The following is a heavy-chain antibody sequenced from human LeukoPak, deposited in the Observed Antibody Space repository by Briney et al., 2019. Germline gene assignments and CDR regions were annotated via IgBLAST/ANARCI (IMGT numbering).Heavy chain of an antibody. CDR1: GFTFSSYA. CDR3: SRNWFSTYFDY. CDR2: MNGGGGIT. J-gene: IGHJ4*02. V-gene: IGHV3-23*01. Sequence: PGESLRLSCAASGFTFSSYAMYWVRQAPGEGLEWVSGMNGGGGITYYADSVEGRFTISRDNSKNTLYLQMNSLRAEDTAVYYCSRNWFSTYFDYWGQGALVTVSS. D-gene: IGHD3-10*01.